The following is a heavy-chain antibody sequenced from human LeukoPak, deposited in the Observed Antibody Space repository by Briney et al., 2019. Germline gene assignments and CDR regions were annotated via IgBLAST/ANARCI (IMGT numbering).Heavy chain of an antibody. CDR1: GGSVSSGSYY. D-gene: IGHD6-13*01. Sequence: SETLSFTCTVSGGSVSSGSYYWSWIRQPPGKGLEWIGYIYYSGSTNYNPSLKSRVTISVDTSKNQFSLKLSSVTAADTAVYYCARAQSIAAAGIAYWGQGTLVTVSS. CDR2: IYYSGST. J-gene: IGHJ4*02. CDR3: ARAQSIAAAGIAY. V-gene: IGHV4-61*01.